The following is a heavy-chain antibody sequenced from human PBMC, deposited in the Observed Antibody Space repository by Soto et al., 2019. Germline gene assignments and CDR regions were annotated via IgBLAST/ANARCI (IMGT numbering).Heavy chain of an antibody. CDR3: VRTACVINNCSYRGVR. J-gene: IGHJ4*02. CDR1: GFDFKTYG. CDR2: IGFDGTNI. D-gene: IGHD3-10*01. V-gene: IGHV3-33*01. Sequence: QGHLVESGGGVVQPGRSLRLSCVASGFDFKTYGMHWVRQAPGKGLEWVAVIGFDGTNIHYSDSVRGRFSISRDNSENTVSLQMNSLRVEDTALYYCVRTACVINNCSYRGVRWGQGTLVTVSS.